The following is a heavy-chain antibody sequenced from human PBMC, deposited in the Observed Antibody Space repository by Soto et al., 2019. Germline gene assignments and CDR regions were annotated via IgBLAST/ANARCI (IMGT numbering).Heavy chain of an antibody. D-gene: IGHD3-9*01. V-gene: IGHV4-30-4*01. J-gene: IGHJ6*02. CDR3: ARDHYVYDILTGYGYYYGMDV. CDR2: IYYSGST. CDR1: GGSISSGDYY. Sequence: SETLSLTCTVSGGSISSGDYYWSWIRQPPGKGLEWIGYIYYSGSTYYNPSLKSRVTISVDTSENQFSLKLSSVTAADTAVYYCARDHYVYDILTGYGYYYGMDVWGQGTTVTVSS.